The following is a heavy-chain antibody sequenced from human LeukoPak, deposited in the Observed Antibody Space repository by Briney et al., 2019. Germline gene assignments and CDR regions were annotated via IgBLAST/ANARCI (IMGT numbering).Heavy chain of an antibody. Sequence: GGSLRLSCAASGFTFSSNWMHWVRQAPGEGLVWVSRINGDGSTTSYADSVKGRFTISRDNAKNSLYLQMNSLRVDDTALYHCARKGLGGELGGFDSWGQGTLVTVSS. CDR2: INGDGSTT. J-gene: IGHJ4*02. D-gene: IGHD1-26*01. CDR3: ARKGLGGELGGFDS. CDR1: GFTFSSNW. V-gene: IGHV3-74*01.